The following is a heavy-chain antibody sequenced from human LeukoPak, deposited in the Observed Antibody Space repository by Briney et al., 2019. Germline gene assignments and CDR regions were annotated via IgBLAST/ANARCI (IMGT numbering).Heavy chain of an antibody. D-gene: IGHD6-19*01. CDR1: GFTFSSYW. Sequence: GGSLRLSCAASGFTFSSYWMHWVRQAPGKGLEWVSSISFTSGYIYYADSVKGRFTISRDNAKNSLYLQMNSLRADDTAIYYCARDRGSGWFYDIDYWGQGTLVTVSS. CDR3: ARDRGSGWFYDIDY. CDR2: ISFTSGYI. V-gene: IGHV3-21*01. J-gene: IGHJ4*02.